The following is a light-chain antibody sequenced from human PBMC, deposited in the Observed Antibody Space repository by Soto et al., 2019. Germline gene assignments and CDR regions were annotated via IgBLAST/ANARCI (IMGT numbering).Light chain of an antibody. CDR3: QHYGRSGT. CDR1: QSINRH. CDR2: DAS. V-gene: IGKV3-11*01. J-gene: IGKJ4*02. Sequence: IELTKSPATLPLSPGDRAPLSFRARQSINRHLAWYRQKPGQATRLLIYDASNRATGIPARFSGSGSGTDFTLTISMLEPEDFAVYYCQHYGRSGTFGGGTKVDIK.